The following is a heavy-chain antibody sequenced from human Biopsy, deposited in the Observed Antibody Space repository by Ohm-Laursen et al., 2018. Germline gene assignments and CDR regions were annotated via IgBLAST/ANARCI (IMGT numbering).Heavy chain of an antibody. CDR3: ARDRGYYSDRTGPGYFDL. Sequence: PPGTLSLTCTVSGDSISSYYWRWIRQPPGKGLEWIGYVYYTWSTDYNPSLQSRVTISVDTSKNHFSLRLRSVTPADTAIYYCARDRGYYSDRTGPGYFDLWGRGTLVTVSS. D-gene: IGHD3-22*01. J-gene: IGHJ2*01. V-gene: IGHV4-59*01. CDR1: GDSISSYY. CDR2: VYYTWST.